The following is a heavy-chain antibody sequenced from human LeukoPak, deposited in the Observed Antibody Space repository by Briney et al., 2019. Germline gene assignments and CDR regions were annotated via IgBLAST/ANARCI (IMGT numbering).Heavy chain of an antibody. CDR2: FDPEDGET. V-gene: IGHV1-24*01. CDR1: GYTFTGYY. J-gene: IGHJ3*02. CDR3: ATGPDAFDI. Sequence: ASVKVSCKASGYTFTGYYMHWVRQAPGKGLEWMGGFDPEDGETIYAQKFQGRVTMTEDTSTDTAYMELSSLRSEDTAVYYCATGPDAFDIWGQGTMVTVSS.